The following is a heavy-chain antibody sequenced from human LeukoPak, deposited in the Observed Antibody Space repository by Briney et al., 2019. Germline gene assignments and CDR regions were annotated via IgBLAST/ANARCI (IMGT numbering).Heavy chain of an antibody. D-gene: IGHD3-10*01. J-gene: IGHJ4*02. V-gene: IGHV3-30*04. Sequence: SGRSLRLSCAASGFTFSSYAMYWVRQAPGKGLEWVAVISYDGSDKFYADSVKGRFTISRDSSKNTLYLQTNSLRAEDTAVYYCARAGQEWFGELGFDQWGQGTLVIVSS. CDR3: ARAGQEWFGELGFDQ. CDR1: GFTFSSYA. CDR2: ISYDGSDK.